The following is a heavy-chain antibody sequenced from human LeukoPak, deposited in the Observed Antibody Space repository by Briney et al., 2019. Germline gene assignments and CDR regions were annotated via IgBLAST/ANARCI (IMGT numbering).Heavy chain of an antibody. CDR2: TNAGNGNT. Sequence: ASVKVSCKASGYTFTSYAMHWVRQAPGQRLEWMGWTNAGNGNTKYSQKFQGRVTITRDTSASTAYMELSSLRSEDTAVYYCASRFGAGHGSSWYSDYFDYWGQGTLVIVSS. J-gene: IGHJ4*02. V-gene: IGHV1-3*01. CDR3: ASRFGAGHGSSWYSDYFDY. CDR1: GYTFTSYA. D-gene: IGHD6-13*01.